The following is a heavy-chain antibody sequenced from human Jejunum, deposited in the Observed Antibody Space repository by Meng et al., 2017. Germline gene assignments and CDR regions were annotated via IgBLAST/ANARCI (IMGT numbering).Heavy chain of an antibody. CDR2: IDHRGSP. J-gene: IGHJ4*02. V-gene: IGHV4-4*02. CDR3: AKHGGYYQHY. Sequence: QLQLTGSGPGLGKPSGTLSLPCTVSGDSITTNTYWSWVRQSPEKGLEWIGQIDHRGSPYYNPSLKSRVTMSVDKSKSQVSLQLTSVTAADTAVYYCAKHGGYYQHYWGQGTLVTVSS. CDR1: GDSITTNTY. D-gene: IGHD3-22*01.